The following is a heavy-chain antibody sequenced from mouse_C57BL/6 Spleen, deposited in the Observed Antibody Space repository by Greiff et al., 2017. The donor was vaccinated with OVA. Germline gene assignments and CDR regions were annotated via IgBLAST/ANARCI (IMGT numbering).Heavy chain of an antibody. V-gene: IGHV14-2*01. Sequence: DVQLQESGAELVKPGASVKLSCTASGFNITDYYMHWVKQRTGQGLEWIGRIDPEDGDTKYDAKFKGKATITADTSSNTAYLQLSSLTTEDTAVYYCAREGFTTVEGSWYFDVWGTGTTVTVSS. D-gene: IGHD1-1*01. CDR1: GFNITDYY. CDR3: AREGFTTVEGSWYFDV. CDR2: IDPEDGDT. J-gene: IGHJ1*03.